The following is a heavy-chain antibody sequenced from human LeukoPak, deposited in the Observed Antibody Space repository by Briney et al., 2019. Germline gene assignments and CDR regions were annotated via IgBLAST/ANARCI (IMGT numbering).Heavy chain of an antibody. CDR1: GGSISSYY. J-gene: IGHJ4*02. D-gene: IGHD3-16*02. CDR2: IYYSGST. V-gene: IGHV4-59*01. Sequence: SETLSLTCTVSGGSISSYYWSWIRQPPGKGLEWIGYIYYSGSTNYNPSLKSRVTISVDTSKNQFSLKLSSVTAADTAVYYCARRRGDYVWGSYRYMTIYYFDYWGQGTLVTVSS. CDR3: ARRRGDYVWGSYRYMTIYYFDY.